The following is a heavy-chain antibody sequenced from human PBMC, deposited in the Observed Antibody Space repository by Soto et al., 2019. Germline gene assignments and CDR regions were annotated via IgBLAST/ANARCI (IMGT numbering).Heavy chain of an antibody. D-gene: IGHD2-2*01. Sequence: GGSLRLSCAASGFTFSSYAMSWVRQAPGKGLEWVSAISGSGGSTYYADSVKGRFTISRDNSKNTLYLQMNSLRAEDTAVYYCAKSICSSTSCYVGPNYYYYYGMDVWGQGTTVTV. CDR3: AKSICSSTSCYVGPNYYYYYGMDV. J-gene: IGHJ6*02. CDR1: GFTFSSYA. V-gene: IGHV3-23*01. CDR2: ISGSGGST.